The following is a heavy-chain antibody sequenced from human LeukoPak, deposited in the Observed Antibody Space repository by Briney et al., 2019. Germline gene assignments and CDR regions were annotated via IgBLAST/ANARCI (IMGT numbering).Heavy chain of an antibody. Sequence: PSETLSLTCTVSGGSISSSSYYWGWIRQPPGKGLEWIGSIYYSGSTYYNPSLKSRVTISVDTSKNQFSLKLSSVTAADTAVYYCARLSEETGSVGYWGQGTLVTVSS. CDR3: ARLSEETGSVGY. CDR1: GGSISSSSYY. J-gene: IGHJ4*02. CDR2: IYYSGST. D-gene: IGHD3-10*01. V-gene: IGHV4-39*01.